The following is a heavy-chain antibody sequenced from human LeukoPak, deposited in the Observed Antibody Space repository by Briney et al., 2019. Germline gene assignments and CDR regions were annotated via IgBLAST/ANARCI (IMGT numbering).Heavy chain of an antibody. J-gene: IGHJ4*02. D-gene: IGHD4-23*01. V-gene: IGHV1-69*04. CDR3: ARMTVVTPTGPLDY. Sequence: SVKVSCKASGGTFSSYAISWVRQAPGQGLEWMGRIIPILGIANYAQKFQGRVTITADKSTSTAYMELSSLRSEDTAVYYCARMTVVTPTGPLDYWGQGTLVTVSS. CDR1: GGTFSSYA. CDR2: IIPILGIA.